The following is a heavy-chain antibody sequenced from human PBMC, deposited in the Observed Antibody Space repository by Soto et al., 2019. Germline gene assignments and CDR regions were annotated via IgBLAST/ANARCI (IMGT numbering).Heavy chain of an antibody. CDR3: ARVSFNALLRFPFDL. CDR2: MNPNSGST. J-gene: IGHJ4*02. V-gene: IGHV1-8*01. CDR1: GYSFTSYD. D-gene: IGHD5-12*01. Sequence: QVQLVQSGAEVKKPGASVKVSCKASGYSFTSYDVNWVRQASGQGLEWMGWMNPNSGSTVIAQKFQGRVTMTRDSSISTAYMELSSLRPDDSANYYCARVSFNALLRFPFDLWGQGTEVTVSS.